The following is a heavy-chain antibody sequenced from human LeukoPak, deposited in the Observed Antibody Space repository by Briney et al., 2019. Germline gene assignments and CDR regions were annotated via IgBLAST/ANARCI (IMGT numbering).Heavy chain of an antibody. CDR2: INTSSGST. D-gene: IGHD6-19*01. CDR3: ARRAGRYSSGWLRGFYYYYYMDV. CDR1: GYTFTTYY. Sequence: ASVKVSCKASGYTFTTYYIHWVRQAPGQGLEWMGIINTSSGSTSYAQRFQGRVTMTRDTSTSTVYMELSSLRSEDTAVYYCARRAGRYSSGWLRGFYYYYYMDVWGKGTTVTVSS. J-gene: IGHJ6*03. V-gene: IGHV1-46*01.